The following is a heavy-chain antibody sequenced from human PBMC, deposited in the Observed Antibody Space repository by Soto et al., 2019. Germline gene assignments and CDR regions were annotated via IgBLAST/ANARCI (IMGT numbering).Heavy chain of an antibody. CDR3: AREFSNSPEAFDS. V-gene: IGHV4-61*01. CDR2: VYYTGST. J-gene: IGHJ4*02. CDR1: GGSVNSDNFY. Sequence: QVHLQESGPGQVKPSETLSLICTVSGGSVNSDNFYWSLIRQPPGRGLEWIGYVYYTGSTNYNPSLKSRVTISIDTSRNQFSLKLSSVAAADTAVYYCAREFSNSPEAFDSWGQGSLVTVSS. D-gene: IGHD6-6*01.